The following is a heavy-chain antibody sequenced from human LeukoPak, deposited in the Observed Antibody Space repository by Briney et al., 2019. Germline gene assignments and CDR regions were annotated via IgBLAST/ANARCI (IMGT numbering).Heavy chain of an antibody. V-gene: IGHV4-4*02. D-gene: IGHD5-12*01. CDR1: GGSISSSNW. CDR3: AREGSSGRYFDY. CDR2: IYHSGST. Sequence: PSETLSLTCAVSGGSISSSNWWSWARQPPGKGLEWIGEIYHSGSTNYNPSLKSRVTISVDRSKNQFSLKLSSVTAADTAVYYCAREGSSGRYFDYWGQGTLVTVSS. J-gene: IGHJ4*02.